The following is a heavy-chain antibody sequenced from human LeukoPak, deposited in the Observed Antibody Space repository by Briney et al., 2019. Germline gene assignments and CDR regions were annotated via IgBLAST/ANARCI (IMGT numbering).Heavy chain of an antibody. CDR1: GFSFSSYS. D-gene: IGHD3-10*01. Sequence: GGSLRLSCAASGFSFSSYSMNWVRQAPGKGLEWVSSINSNSRYIYHANSLRGRFTVSRDNDRNVLYLQMNSLRSEDTAVYYCAADRRVRGVEYMDVWGKGTTVTVSS. CDR2: INSNSRYI. CDR3: AADRRVRGVEYMDV. V-gene: IGHV3-21*04. J-gene: IGHJ6*03.